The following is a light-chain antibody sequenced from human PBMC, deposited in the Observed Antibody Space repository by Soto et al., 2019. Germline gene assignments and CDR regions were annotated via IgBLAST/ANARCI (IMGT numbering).Light chain of an antibody. CDR3: CSYAGNKTVV. CDR1: SSDVCGYIY. Sequence: QSVLTQPRSVSGSPGQSVTISCTGTSSDVCGYIYVSWYQQYPAKAPKVMIYDVSRRPSGVPDRFSGSKSGNTASLTISGLQAEDEAVYYCCSYAGNKTVVFGGGTKLTVL. CDR2: DVS. V-gene: IGLV2-11*01. J-gene: IGLJ3*02.